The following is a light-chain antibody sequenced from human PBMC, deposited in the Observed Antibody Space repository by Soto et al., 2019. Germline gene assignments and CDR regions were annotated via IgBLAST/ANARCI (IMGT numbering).Light chain of an antibody. CDR1: TSNIGSNY. CDR3: ATWDDSLSGVV. J-gene: IGLJ2*01. V-gene: IGLV1-47*02. Sequence: QLVLTQPPSASGTPGQRVTISCSGSTSNIGSNYVFWYRHLPGTAPQLLIYGNYQRPSGVPDRFSGSKSGTSASLAISGLRSEDEADYYCATWDDSLSGVVFGGGTKLTVL. CDR2: GNY.